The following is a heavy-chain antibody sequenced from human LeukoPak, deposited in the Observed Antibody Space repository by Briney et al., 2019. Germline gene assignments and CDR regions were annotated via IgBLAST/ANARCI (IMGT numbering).Heavy chain of an antibody. CDR3: ARAGLWSYYFDY. D-gene: IGHD2-21*01. Sequence: SETLSLTCTVSGGSISSYYWNWIRQPPGKGLEWIGYIYYSGSTNYNPSLKSRVTISVDTSKNQFSLKLSSVTAADTAVYYCARAGLWSYYFDYWGQGTLVTVSS. V-gene: IGHV4-59*01. CDR2: IYYSGST. CDR1: GGSISSYY. J-gene: IGHJ4*02.